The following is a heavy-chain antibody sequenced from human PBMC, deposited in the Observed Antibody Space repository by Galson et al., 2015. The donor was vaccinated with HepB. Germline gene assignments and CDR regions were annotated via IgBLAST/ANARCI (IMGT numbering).Heavy chain of an antibody. J-gene: IGHJ4*02. D-gene: IGHD3-16*01. CDR3: ARRSADGDFDY. V-gene: IGHV3-21*01. Sequence: SLRLSCAASGFTFSSYSMNWVRQAPGKGLEWVSSISSSSSYIYYADSVKGRFTISRDNAKNSLYLQMNSLRAEDTAVYYCARRSADGDFDYWGQGTLVTVSS. CDR2: ISSSSSYI. CDR1: GFTFSSYS.